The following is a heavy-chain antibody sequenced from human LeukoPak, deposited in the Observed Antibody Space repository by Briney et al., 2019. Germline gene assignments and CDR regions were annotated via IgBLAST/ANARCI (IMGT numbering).Heavy chain of an antibody. CDR3: ARGGSSRSFDY. CDR1: GLTVSSNC. J-gene: IGHJ4*02. D-gene: IGHD6-13*01. Sequence: GGSLRLSCAASGLTVSSNCMSWVRQAPGKGLEWVSFIYSGGNTYYADSVKGRFTISRDNSKNTFHLQMNSLRAEDTAVYYCARGGSSRSFDYWGQGTLVTVSS. V-gene: IGHV3-53*01. CDR2: IYSGGNT.